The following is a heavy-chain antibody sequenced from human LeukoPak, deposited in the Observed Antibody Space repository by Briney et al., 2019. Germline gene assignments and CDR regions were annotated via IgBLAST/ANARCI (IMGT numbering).Heavy chain of an antibody. CDR1: GFTFSSYG. J-gene: IGHJ4*02. Sequence: PGGSLRLSCAASGFTFSSYGMHWVRQAPGKGLEWVSAISGSGGSTYYADSVKGRFTISRDNSKNTLYLQMNSLRAEDTAVYYCANLDARGYCSSTSCQDPFDYWGQGTLVTVSS. V-gene: IGHV3-23*01. CDR2: ISGSGGST. D-gene: IGHD2-2*01. CDR3: ANLDARGYCSSTSCQDPFDY.